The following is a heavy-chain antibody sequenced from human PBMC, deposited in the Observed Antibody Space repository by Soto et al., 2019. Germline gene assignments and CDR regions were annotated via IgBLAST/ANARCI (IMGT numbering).Heavy chain of an antibody. CDR2: ISGSGVGT. Sequence: EVQLLESGGGLVQPGGSLRLSCAGSGFTFANYAMSWVRQAPGKGLEWVSSISGSGVGTYYADSVKGRFTISRDNSKNTLYLQMSSLRAEDTAAYFCAKGIYSYYGYFEYWGQGTLVTVSS. CDR1: GFTFANYA. V-gene: IGHV3-23*01. J-gene: IGHJ4*02. D-gene: IGHD5-18*01. CDR3: AKGIYSYYGYFEY.